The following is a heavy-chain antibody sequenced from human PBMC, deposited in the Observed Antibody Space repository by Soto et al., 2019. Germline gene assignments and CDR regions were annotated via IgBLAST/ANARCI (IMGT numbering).Heavy chain of an antibody. CDR3: ARDPACYYNGGYYYYGMDV. V-gene: IGHV3-13*01. CDR1: GFTFSSYD. D-gene: IGHD3-10*01. Sequence: EVQLVESGGGLVQPGGSLRLSCAASGFTFSSYDMHWVRQATGKGLEWVSAIGTAGDTYYQGSVKGRFTTARENAKNTLYLEMNSLRAEDTAVYYCARDPACYYNGGYYYYGMDVWGQGTTVTVSS. J-gene: IGHJ6*02. CDR2: IGTAGDT.